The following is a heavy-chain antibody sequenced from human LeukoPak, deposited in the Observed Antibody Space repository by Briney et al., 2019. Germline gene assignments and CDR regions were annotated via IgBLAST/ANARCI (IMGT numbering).Heavy chain of an antibody. CDR2: INPNSGGT. CDR1: GYTFTGYY. J-gene: IGHJ4*02. D-gene: IGHD5-24*01. CDR3: ARSRDGYNYYLDY. V-gene: IGHV1-2*02. Sequence: GASVKVSCKASGYTFTGYYMHWVRQAPGQGLEWMGWINPNSGGTNYAQKFQGRVTMTRDTSISTAYMELSRLRSDDTAVYYCARSRDGYNYYLDYWGQGTLVTVSS.